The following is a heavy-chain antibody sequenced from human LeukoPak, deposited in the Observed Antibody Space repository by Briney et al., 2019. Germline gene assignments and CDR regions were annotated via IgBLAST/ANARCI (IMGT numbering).Heavy chain of an antibody. CDR2: INPSGGDT. V-gene: IGHV1-46*01. D-gene: IGHD1-14*01. CDR1: GYTFTSYY. CDR3: AREVMDNLRFDY. Sequence: GASVKVSCKASGYTFTSYYMHWVRQAPGQGLEWMGIINPSGGDTSYAQKFQGRLTMTRDTSTNTVYMELTGLRSEDTAVYYCAREVMDNLRFDYWGQGTLVTVSS. J-gene: IGHJ4*02.